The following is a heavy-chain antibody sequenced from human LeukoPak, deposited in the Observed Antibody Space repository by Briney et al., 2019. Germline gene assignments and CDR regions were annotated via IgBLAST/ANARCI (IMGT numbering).Heavy chain of an antibody. D-gene: IGHD4-17*01. CDR1: GGTFSSYA. CDR3: ARKTTALDY. CDR2: ISPDNGVT. Sequence: ASVKVSCKASGGTFSSYAISWVRQAPGQGPEWMGRISPDNGVTKIAQKFQGRVTMTRDTSINTIYMELGRLTGDDTAVYYCARKTTALDYWGQGTQISV. V-gene: IGHV1-2*06. J-gene: IGHJ4*02.